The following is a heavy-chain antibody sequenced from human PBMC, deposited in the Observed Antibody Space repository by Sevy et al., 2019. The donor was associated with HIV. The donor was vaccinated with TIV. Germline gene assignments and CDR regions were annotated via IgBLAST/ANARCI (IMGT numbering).Heavy chain of an antibody. V-gene: IGHV3-7*01. J-gene: IGHJ4*02. Sequence: GGSLRLSCAASGFTFSNDWMTWIRQAAGKGLEWVANIKHDGSEKYYVDSVEGRFTVSRDNAKNSLYLQMNSLRVDDTAVYYCARHVWESWDYWGQGTLVTVSS. CDR1: GFTFSNDW. D-gene: IGHD1-26*01. CDR3: ARHVWESWDY. CDR2: IKHDGSEK.